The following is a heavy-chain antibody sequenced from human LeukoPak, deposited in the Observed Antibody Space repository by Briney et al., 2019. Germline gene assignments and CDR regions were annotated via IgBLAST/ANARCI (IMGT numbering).Heavy chain of an antibody. CDR1: GDTVSSSSVA. CDR2: TYYRSKWYN. D-gene: IGHD2-2*01. V-gene: IGHV6-1*01. Sequence: SQTLSLTCAISGDTVSSSSVAWNWIRQSPSRGLEWLGRTYYRSKWYNDYAVSVKSRITINPDTSKNQFSLQLSSVTPEDTAVYYCARDGGYQFDYWGQGTLVTVSS. CDR3: ARDGGYQFDY. J-gene: IGHJ4*02.